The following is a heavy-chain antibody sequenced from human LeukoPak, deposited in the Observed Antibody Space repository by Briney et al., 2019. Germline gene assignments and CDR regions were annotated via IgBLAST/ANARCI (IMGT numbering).Heavy chain of an antibody. CDR2: VGSDNKP. J-gene: IGHJ6*02. V-gene: IGHV3-23*05. CDR1: GFTFSAYA. Sequence: GGALRLSCEASGFTFSAYAMTWVRQAPGKGLEWVSSVGSDNKPHYSESVKGRFAISRDNSKSMLFLQLNSLRAEDTALYYCARDLHYYMAMDVWGQGTTVTVSS. CDR3: ARDLHYYMAMDV. D-gene: IGHD1-26*01.